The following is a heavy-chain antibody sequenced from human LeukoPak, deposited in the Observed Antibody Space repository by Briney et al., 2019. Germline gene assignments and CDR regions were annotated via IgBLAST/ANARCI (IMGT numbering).Heavy chain of an antibody. CDR3: ARYDSSGYYMRHFDY. Sequence: PETLSLTCTVSGYSISSGYYWGWIRQPPGKGLEWIGSIYHSGSTYYNPSLKSRVTISVDTSKNQFSLKLSSVTAADTAVYYCARYDSSGYYMRHFDYWGQGTLVTVSS. CDR2: IYHSGST. D-gene: IGHD3-22*01. CDR1: GYSISSGYY. J-gene: IGHJ4*02. V-gene: IGHV4-38-2*02.